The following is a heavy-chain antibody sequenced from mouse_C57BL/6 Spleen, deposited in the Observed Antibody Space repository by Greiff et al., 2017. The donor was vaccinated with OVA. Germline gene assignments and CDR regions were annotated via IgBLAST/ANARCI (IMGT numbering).Heavy chain of an antibody. Sequence: EVKVVESGGGLVKPGGSLKLSCAASGFTFSSYAMSWVRQTPEKRLEWVATISDGGSYTYYPDNVKGRFTISRDNAKNNLYLQMSHLKSEDTAMYYCARDQEGYGFDYWGQGTTLTVSS. V-gene: IGHV5-4*01. D-gene: IGHD2-2*01. CDR3: ARDQEGYGFDY. CDR2: ISDGGSYT. CDR1: GFTFSSYA. J-gene: IGHJ2*01.